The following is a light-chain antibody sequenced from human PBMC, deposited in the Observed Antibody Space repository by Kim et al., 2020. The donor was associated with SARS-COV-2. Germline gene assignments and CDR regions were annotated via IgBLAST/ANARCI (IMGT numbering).Light chain of an antibody. J-gene: IGKJ4*01. V-gene: IGKV1-39*01. CDR1: QSISNY. CDR2: AAS. Sequence: AVGDRGTIACRASQSISNYLNWYQQKPGKAPNLLIYAASSLQGGVPSRFSGSGSGTDFTLTISSLQPEDFATYYCQQSHTAPSLTFGGGTKVDIK. CDR3: QQSHTAPSLT.